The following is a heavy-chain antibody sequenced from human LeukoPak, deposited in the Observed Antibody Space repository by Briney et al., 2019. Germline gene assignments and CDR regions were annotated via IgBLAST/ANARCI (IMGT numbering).Heavy chain of an antibody. D-gene: IGHD3-22*01. CDR1: GFTFSSYG. CDR3: ARDYYDSSGYANWFDP. Sequence: PGGSLRLSCAASGFTFSSYGMHWVRRAPGKGLEWVAVIWYDGSNKYYADSVKGRFTISRDNSKNTLYLQMNSLRAEDTAVYYCARDYYDSSGYANWFDPWGQGTLVTVSS. CDR2: IWYDGSNK. J-gene: IGHJ5*02. V-gene: IGHV3-33*01.